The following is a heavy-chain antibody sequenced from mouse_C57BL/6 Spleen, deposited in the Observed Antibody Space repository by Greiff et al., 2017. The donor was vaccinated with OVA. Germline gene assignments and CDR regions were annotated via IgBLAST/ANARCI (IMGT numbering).Heavy chain of an antibody. J-gene: IGHJ2*01. V-gene: IGHV1-55*01. CDR2: IYPGSGST. CDR3: ARGRYYGSSYTEYFDY. Sequence: VQLQQPGAELVKPGASVKMSCKASGYTFTSYWITWVKQRPGQGLEWIGDIYPGSGSTNYNEKFKSKATLTVDTSSSTAYMQLSSLTSEDSAVYYGARGRYYGSSYTEYFDYWGQGTTLTVSS. D-gene: IGHD1-1*01. CDR1: GYTFTSYW.